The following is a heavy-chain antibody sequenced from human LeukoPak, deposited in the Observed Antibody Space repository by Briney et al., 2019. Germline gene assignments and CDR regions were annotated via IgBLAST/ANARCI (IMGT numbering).Heavy chain of an antibody. CDR2: IIPIFGTA. D-gene: IGHD2-21*01. J-gene: IGHJ4*02. CDR1: GGTFSSYA. CDR3: ATGLLDQYYFDY. V-gene: IGHV1-69*13. Sequence: APVKVSCKASGGTFSSYAISWVRQAPGQGLEWMGGIIPIFGTANYAQKFQGRVTITADESTSTAYMELSSLRSEDTAVYYCATGLLDQYYFDYWGQGTLVTVSS.